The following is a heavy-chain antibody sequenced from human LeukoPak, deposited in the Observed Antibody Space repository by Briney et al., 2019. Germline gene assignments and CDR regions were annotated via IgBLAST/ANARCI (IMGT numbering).Heavy chain of an antibody. J-gene: IGHJ4*02. D-gene: IGHD3-10*01. CDR2: IKEDGSEK. CDR1: EFTLRNYW. CDR3: AKDRGFGVFFQYYFDY. Sequence: GGSLRLSCAASEFTLRNYWMSWVRQAPGKGLEWVATIKEDGSEKYYADSVKGRFTISRDNSKNTLYVQMNSLRAEDTAVYYCAKDRGFGVFFQYYFDYWGQGTLVTVSS. V-gene: IGHV3-7*01.